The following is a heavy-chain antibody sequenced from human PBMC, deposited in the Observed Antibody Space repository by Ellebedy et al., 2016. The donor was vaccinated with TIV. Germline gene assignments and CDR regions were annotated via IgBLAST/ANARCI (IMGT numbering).Heavy chain of an antibody. V-gene: IGHV4-4*07. CDR2: IYTSGNT. J-gene: IGHJ6*03. CDR1: GGSISSYY. Sequence: SDTLSLTXTVSGGSISSYYWSWIRQPAGKGLEWIGRIYTSGNTNYNPSLKSRVTMSLDTSKNQFFLKLTSVTAADTAVYYCARDPLDHYYYYMDVWGRGATVTVSS. CDR3: ARDPLDHYYYYMDV.